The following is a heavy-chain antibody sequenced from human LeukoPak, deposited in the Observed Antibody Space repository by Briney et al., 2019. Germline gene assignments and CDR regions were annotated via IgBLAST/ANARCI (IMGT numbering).Heavy chain of an antibody. Sequence: GGSLRLSCAASGFSFNNYNMNWVRQAPGKGLEWVSSISSSSSYIYYADSVKGRFTISRDNAKNSLYLQMNSLRAEDTAVYYCARFGNTAMAAFDYWGQGTLVTVSS. J-gene: IGHJ4*02. V-gene: IGHV3-21*01. CDR3: ARFGNTAMAAFDY. D-gene: IGHD5-18*01. CDR1: GFSFNNYN. CDR2: ISSSSSYI.